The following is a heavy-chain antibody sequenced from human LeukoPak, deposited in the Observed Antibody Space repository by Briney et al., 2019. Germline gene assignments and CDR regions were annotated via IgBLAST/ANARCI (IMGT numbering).Heavy chain of an antibody. CDR3: ARDVYGDYLDY. Sequence: GASVKVSCKASGYTFTSYGISWVRQAPGQGLEWMGWINPNSGGTNYAQKFQGWVTMTRDTSISTAYMELSRLRSDDTAVYYCARDVYGDYLDYWGQGTLVTVSS. V-gene: IGHV1-2*04. J-gene: IGHJ4*02. CDR2: INPNSGGT. D-gene: IGHD4-17*01. CDR1: GYTFTSYG.